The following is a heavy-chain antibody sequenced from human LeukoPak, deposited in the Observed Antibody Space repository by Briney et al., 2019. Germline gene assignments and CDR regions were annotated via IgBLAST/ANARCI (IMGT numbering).Heavy chain of an antibody. CDR1: GGTFSSYA. CDR2: IIPIFGTA. V-gene: IGHV1-69*05. J-gene: IGHJ4*02. Sequence: GASVKVSCKASGGTFSSYAISWVRQAPGQGLEWMGGIIPIFGTANYAQRFQGRVTITTDESTSTAYMELSSLRSEDTAVYYCAMNTGLYYFDYWGQGTLVTVSS. CDR3: AMNTGLYYFDY. D-gene: IGHD1-14*01.